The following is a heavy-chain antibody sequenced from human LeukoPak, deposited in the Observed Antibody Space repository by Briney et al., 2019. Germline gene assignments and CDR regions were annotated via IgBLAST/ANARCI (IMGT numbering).Heavy chain of an antibody. Sequence: PSETLSLTCTVSGGSISSYYWSWIRQPPGKGLEWIGYIYYSGSTNYNPSLKSRVTISVDTSKNQFSLKLSSVTAADTAVYYCARVWGDGYKVVDYWGQGTLVTVSS. V-gene: IGHV4-59*01. CDR1: GGSISSYY. J-gene: IGHJ4*02. D-gene: IGHD5-24*01. CDR2: IYYSGST. CDR3: ARVWGDGYKVVDY.